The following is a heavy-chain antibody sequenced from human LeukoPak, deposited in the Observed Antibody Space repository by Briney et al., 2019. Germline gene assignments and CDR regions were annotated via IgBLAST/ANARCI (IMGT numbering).Heavy chain of an antibody. V-gene: IGHV1-18*01. CDR1: GYTLSTYG. J-gene: IGHJ4*02. D-gene: IGHD2-8*01. CDR3: ARDCSNGVCSPRDY. CDR2: ITTYNGDK. Sequence: ASVKVSCKASGYTLSTYGISWVRRAPGQGLEWVGWITTYNGDKKYSQKFEDRVTMTTDTSTSTYYMELRSLRSDDTAIYYCARDCSNGVCSPRDYWGQGTLVTVST.